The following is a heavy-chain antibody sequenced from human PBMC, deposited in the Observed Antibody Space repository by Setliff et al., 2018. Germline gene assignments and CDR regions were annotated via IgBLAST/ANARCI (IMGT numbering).Heavy chain of an antibody. J-gene: IGHJ4*02. Sequence: SETLSLTCTVSGGSISTFYWSWIRQSPEKGLEWIAYIHYSGSTNQNPSLKSRATISLDTPKNQFSLKLSYMTAADTAVYYCARFLDPRDGYQNSPGFDFWGQGALVTVSS. D-gene: IGHD2-21*01. CDR3: ARFLDPRDGYQNSPGFDF. V-gene: IGHV4-59*01. CDR1: GGSISTFY. CDR2: IHYSGST.